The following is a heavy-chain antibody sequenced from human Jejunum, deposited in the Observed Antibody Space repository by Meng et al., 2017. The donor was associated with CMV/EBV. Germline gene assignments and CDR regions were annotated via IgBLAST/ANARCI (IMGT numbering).Heavy chain of an antibody. CDR1: SIYW. CDR3: ARGFWDIVVVPASTSVWDY. Sequence: SIYWMSWVRKAPGKGLEWVANIKQDGSEKYYVDSVRGRFTISRDSAKNSLYLQMNSLRAEDTAVYYCARGFWDIVVVPASTSVWDYWGRGTLVTVSS. J-gene: IGHJ4*02. D-gene: IGHD2-2*01. V-gene: IGHV3-7*01. CDR2: IKQDGSEK.